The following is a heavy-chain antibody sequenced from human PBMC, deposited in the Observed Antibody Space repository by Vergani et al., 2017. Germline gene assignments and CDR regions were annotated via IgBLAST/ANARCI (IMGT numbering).Heavy chain of an antibody. CDR2: IIPIFGTA. J-gene: IGHJ4*02. CDR1: GGTFSSYA. V-gene: IGHV1-69*12. D-gene: IGHD3-9*01. Sequence: QVQLVQSGAEVKKPGSSVKVSCKASGGTFSSYAISWVRQAPGQGLEWMGGIIPIFGTANYAQKFQGRVTITADESTGTAYMELSSLRSEDTAVYYCARGVFLRYFDWLSGVYYFDYWGQGTLVTVSS. CDR3: ARGVFLRYFDWLSGVYYFDY.